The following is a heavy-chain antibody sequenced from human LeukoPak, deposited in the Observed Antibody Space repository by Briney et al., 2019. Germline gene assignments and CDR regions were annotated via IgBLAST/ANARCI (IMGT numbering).Heavy chain of an antibody. CDR2: ISSDASTI. CDR3: ARDTITPPGDLDY. Sequence: GGSLRLSCAASGFTFSTYWMHWVRQAPGKGLVWVSLISSDASTITYADPVKGRFTISRDNAKNTLYLQMNSLRAEDTAVYYCARDTITPPGDLDYWGQGTLVTVSS. CDR1: GFTFSTYW. V-gene: IGHV3-74*01. D-gene: IGHD2-21*01. J-gene: IGHJ4*02.